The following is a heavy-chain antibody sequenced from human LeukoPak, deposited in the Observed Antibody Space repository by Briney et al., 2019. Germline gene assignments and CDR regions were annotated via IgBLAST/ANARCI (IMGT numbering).Heavy chain of an antibody. V-gene: IGHV1-18*01. CDR2: ISAYNGNT. CDR1: GYTFTSYG. D-gene: IGHD1-26*01. J-gene: IGHJ4*02. CDR3: ARDPVSHSGSYGEFDY. Sequence: ASVKVSCKASGYTFTSYGISWVRQAPGQGLEWMGWISAYNGNTNYAQKLQGRVTMTTDTSTSTAYMELRSLRSDDTAVYYCARDPVSHSGSYGEFDYWGQGTLVTVSS.